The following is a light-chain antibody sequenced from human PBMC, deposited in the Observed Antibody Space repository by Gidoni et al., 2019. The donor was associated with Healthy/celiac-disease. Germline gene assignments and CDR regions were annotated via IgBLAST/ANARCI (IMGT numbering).Light chain of an antibody. CDR3: QQYGSSLLT. Sequence: DIVLTQSPGTLSLSPGERATLSCRASQSVSSSYLAWYQQKPGQAPRLLIYGASSRATGIPDRFSGSGSGTDFTLTISRLEPEDFAVYYCQQYGSSLLTFXGXTKVXIK. CDR2: GAS. V-gene: IGKV3-20*01. CDR1: QSVSSSY. J-gene: IGKJ4*01.